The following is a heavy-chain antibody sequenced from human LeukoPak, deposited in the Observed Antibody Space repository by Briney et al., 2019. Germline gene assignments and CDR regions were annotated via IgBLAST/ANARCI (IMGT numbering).Heavy chain of an antibody. CDR2: INHSGST. CDR3: VRPGKRYSYAQYYFDY. J-gene: IGHJ4*02. Sequence: SETLSLTCAVYGGSFSGYYWSWIRQPPGKGLEWIGEINHSGSTNYNPSLKSRVTISVDTSKNQFSLKLSSVTAADTAVYYCVRPGKRYSYAQYYFDYWGQGTLVTVSS. V-gene: IGHV4-34*01. CDR1: GGSFSGYY. D-gene: IGHD5-18*01.